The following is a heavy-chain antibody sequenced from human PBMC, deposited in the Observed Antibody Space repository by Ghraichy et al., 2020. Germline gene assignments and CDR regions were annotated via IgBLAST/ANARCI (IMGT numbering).Heavy chain of an antibody. CDR3: AKNPHYDVWTGSVYYYYMDV. J-gene: IGHJ6*03. D-gene: IGHD3-3*01. CDR2: ISYDGSDK. CDR1: GFTFSNYA. Sequence: RGSLRLSCAASGFTFSNYAMHWVRQALGKGLEWVAVISYDGSDKYYADSVKGRFTISRDNSKNTLYLQMNSLRAEDTAVYYCAKNPHYDVWTGSVYYYYMDVQGKVTTVTVSS. V-gene: IGHV3-30*04.